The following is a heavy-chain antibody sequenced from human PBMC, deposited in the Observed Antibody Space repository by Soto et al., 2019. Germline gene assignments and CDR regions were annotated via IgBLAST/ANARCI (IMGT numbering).Heavy chain of an antibody. Sequence: EVQLVESGGGLVQPGGSLRLSCAASGFTFSSYEMNWVRQAPGKGLEWVSYISSSGSTIYYADSVKGRFTISRDNAKNSLYLQLNSLRAEDTAVYYCARDEGDYPPNFFFVLDVWGQGTTVTVSS. V-gene: IGHV3-48*03. CDR2: ISSSGSTI. D-gene: IGHD4-17*01. J-gene: IGHJ6*02. CDR3: ARDEGDYPPNFFFVLDV. CDR1: GFTFSSYE.